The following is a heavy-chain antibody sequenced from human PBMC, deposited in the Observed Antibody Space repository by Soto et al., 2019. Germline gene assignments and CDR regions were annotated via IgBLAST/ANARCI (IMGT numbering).Heavy chain of an antibody. CDR3: AKDLDDILTGSPIDY. V-gene: IGHV3-9*01. Sequence: EVQLVESGGGLVQPGRSLRLSCAASGFTFDDYAMHWVRQAPGKGLEWVSGISWNSGSIGYADSVKGRFTISRDNAKNSLYLQMNSLRAEDTALYYCAKDLDDILTGSPIDYWGQGTLVTVSS. CDR2: ISWNSGSI. J-gene: IGHJ4*02. D-gene: IGHD3-9*01. CDR1: GFTFDDYA.